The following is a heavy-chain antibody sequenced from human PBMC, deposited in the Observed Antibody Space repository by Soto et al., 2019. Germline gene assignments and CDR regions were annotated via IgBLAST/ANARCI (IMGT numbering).Heavy chain of an antibody. J-gene: IGHJ4*02. Sequence: QVQLVQSGAEVKKPGASVKVSCKASGGTCSSYALRWVRQAPGQGLEWMGGIIPIFGTANYAQKFQGRVTITADESTSTAYMELRSLRSEDKAVEYCARSRAYYYDSSGYDSVFDYWGQGTLVTVSS. V-gene: IGHV1-69*01. CDR2: IIPIFGTA. CDR3: ARSRAYYYDSSGYDSVFDY. CDR1: GGTCSSYA. D-gene: IGHD3-22*01.